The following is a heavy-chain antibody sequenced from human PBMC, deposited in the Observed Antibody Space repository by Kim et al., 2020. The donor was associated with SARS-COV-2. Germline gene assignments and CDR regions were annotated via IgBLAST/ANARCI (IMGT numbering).Heavy chain of an antibody. V-gene: IGHV3-74*01. D-gene: IGHD2-8*02. Sequence: DGGHTSYADSVKGPFTISRDNGKNTLYLQMNSLRAEDTAVYYCTATGAAGYWGQGTLVTVSS. CDR3: TATGAAGY. J-gene: IGHJ4*02. CDR2: DGGHT.